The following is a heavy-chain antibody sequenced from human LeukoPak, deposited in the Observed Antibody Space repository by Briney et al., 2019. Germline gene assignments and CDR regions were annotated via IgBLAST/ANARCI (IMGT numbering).Heavy chain of an antibody. J-gene: IGHJ4*02. V-gene: IGHV4-39*01. CDR2: LYYSGGT. CDR1: GGSISSSTDY. D-gene: IGHD3-10*01. Sequence: SETLSLTCSVSGGSISSSTDYWGWIRQPPGKGLEWIGNLYYSGGTYYNPSLKSRVTISVDTSKKQFSLKLSSVTAADTAVYYCARHASGSGSYDYWGQGTLVTASS. CDR3: ARHASGSGSYDY.